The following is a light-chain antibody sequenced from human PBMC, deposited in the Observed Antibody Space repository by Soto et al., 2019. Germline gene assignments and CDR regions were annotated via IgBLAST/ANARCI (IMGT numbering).Light chain of an antibody. V-gene: IGLV2-14*03. CDR1: SSDIGAYNF. CDR3: TSWTTSTTMI. CDR2: DVN. J-gene: IGLJ2*01. Sequence: QSALTQPASVSGSPGQSITISCTGTSSDIGAYNFVSWYQQHPGKAPKLMLYDVNIRPSGVSNRFSGSKSGNPASLTISGLQAEDEAHYYCTSWTTSTTMIFGGGTKVTVL.